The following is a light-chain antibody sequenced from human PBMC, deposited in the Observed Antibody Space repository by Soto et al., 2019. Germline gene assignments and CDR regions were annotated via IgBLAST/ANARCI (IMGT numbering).Light chain of an antibody. CDR2: GAP. CDR3: QQYGSSPPRT. V-gene: IGKV3-20*01. J-gene: IGKJ1*01. CDR1: QSVSNDF. Sequence: EIVLTQSPGILSLSPGERATLSCRASQSVSNDFLARYQQKPGQAPRLLIYGAPTRATDVPDRFSGSGSGADFTLSISRLEPEDFAVYYCQQYGSSPPRTFGQGTTGDIK.